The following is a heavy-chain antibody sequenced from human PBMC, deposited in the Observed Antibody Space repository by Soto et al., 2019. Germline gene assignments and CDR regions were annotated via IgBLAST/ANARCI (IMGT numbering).Heavy chain of an antibody. CDR3: ARGLRSGWSYGMDV. D-gene: IGHD6-19*01. CDR1: GYTFTGYY. V-gene: IGHV1-2*04. CDR2: INPNSGGT. Sequence: ASVKVSCKASGYTFTGYYMQWVRQAPGQGLEWMGWINPNSGGTNYAQKFQGWVTMTRDTSISTAYMELSRLRSDDTAVYYCARGLRSGWSYGMDVWGQGTTVTVSS. J-gene: IGHJ6*02.